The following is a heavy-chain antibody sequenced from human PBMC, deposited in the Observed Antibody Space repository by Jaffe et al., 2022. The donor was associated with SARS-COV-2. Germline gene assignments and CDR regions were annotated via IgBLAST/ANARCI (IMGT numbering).Heavy chain of an antibody. CDR2: NYYSGSTNSGST. J-gene: IGHJ4*02. V-gene: IGHV4-59*01. D-gene: IGHD6-19*01. CDR3: ARDARYSSGWFDY. Sequence: QVQLQESGPGLVKPSETLSLTCTVSGGSISSYYWSWVRQPPGKGLEWIGYNYYSGSTNSGSTNYNPSLKSRVTISVDTSKNQFSLKLSSVTAADTAVYYCARDARYSSGWFDYWGQGTLVTVSS. CDR1: GGSISSYY.